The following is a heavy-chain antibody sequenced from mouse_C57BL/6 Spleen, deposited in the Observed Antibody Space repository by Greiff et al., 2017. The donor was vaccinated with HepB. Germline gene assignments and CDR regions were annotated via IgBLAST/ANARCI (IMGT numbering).Heavy chain of an antibody. CDR1: GYTFTDYY. D-gene: IGHD3-1*01. Sequence: VKLMESGPELVKPGASVKISCKASGYTFTDYYINWVKQRPGQGLEWIGWIFPGSGSTYYNEKFKGKATLTVDKSSSTAYMLLSSLTSEDSAVFFCERGGYCKAFAYWRKGTVLTVSA. V-gene: IGHV1-75*01. CDR3: ERGGYCKAFAY. J-gene: IGHJ3*01. CDR2: IFPGSGST.